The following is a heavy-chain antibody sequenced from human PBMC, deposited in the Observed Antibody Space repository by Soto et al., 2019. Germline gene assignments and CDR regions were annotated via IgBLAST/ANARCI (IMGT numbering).Heavy chain of an antibody. CDR3: AKDPTSYDSSAQFDS. D-gene: IGHD3-22*01. J-gene: IGHJ4*02. CDR1: GFSFNIFA. CDR2: ISGGGGST. Sequence: EVKLLESGGRLVQPGGSLRLSCAASGFSFNIFAMNWVRQAQGQGLEWVSGISGGGGSTYYADSVKGRFTISRDNSNNTLYLQMNSLRAEDTAVYYCAKDPTSYDSSAQFDSWGQGTLVTVSS. V-gene: IGHV3-23*01.